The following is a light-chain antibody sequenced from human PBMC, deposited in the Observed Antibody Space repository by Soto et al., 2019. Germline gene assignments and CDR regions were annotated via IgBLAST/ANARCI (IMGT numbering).Light chain of an antibody. CDR1: QAIGSD. Sequence: AIEMTQSPSSLSASVGDRVTITCRASQAIGSDLAWYQQRPGKAPKLLIYAVSSLQNGVPSRFSGSGSGTDFTLTISSLQPEDFATYYCLRDYNLLTFGGGTKVETK. J-gene: IGKJ4*01. V-gene: IGKV1-6*01. CDR2: AVS. CDR3: LRDYNLLT.